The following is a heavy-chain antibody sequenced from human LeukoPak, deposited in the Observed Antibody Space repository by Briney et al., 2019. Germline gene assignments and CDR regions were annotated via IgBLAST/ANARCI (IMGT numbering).Heavy chain of an antibody. CDR3: ARPPGGALGYCSGGSCRPMGY. J-gene: IGHJ4*02. V-gene: IGHV3-48*03. D-gene: IGHD2-15*01. CDR1: GFTFSSYE. CDR2: ISSSGSTI. Sequence: PGGSLRLSCAASGFTFSSYEMNWVRQAPGKGLEWVSYISSSGSTIYYADSVKGRFTISRDNAKNSLYLQMNSLRAEDTAVYHCARPPGGALGYCSGGSCRPMGYWGQGTLVTVSS.